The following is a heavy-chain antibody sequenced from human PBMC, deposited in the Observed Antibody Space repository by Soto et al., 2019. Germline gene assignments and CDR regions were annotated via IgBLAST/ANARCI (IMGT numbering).Heavy chain of an antibody. J-gene: IGHJ6*02. V-gene: IGHV3-48*03. CDR2: ISSSGSTI. D-gene: IGHD3-3*01. Sequence: VGSLRLSCAASGFTFSSYEMNWVRQAPGKGLEWVSYISSSGSTIYYADSVKGRFTISRDNAKNSLYLQMNSLRAEDTAVYYCARAFHKVRLHFWSGSKTVWGQGTTVTVSS. CDR3: ARAFHKVRLHFWSGSKTV. CDR1: GFTFSSYE.